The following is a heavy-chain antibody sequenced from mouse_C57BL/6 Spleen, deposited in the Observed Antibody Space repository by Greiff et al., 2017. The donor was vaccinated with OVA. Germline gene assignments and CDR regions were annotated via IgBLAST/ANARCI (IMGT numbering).Heavy chain of an antibody. CDR2: IDPSDSET. CDR1: GYTFTSYW. CDR3: ARDDYRYFDV. D-gene: IGHD2-3*01. V-gene: IGHV1-52*01. Sequence: VQLQQPGAELVRPGSSVKLSCKASGYTFTSYWMHWVKQRPIQGLEWIGDIDPSDSETHYNQKFKDKATLTVDKSSSTAYMQLSSLTSEDSAVYYCARDDYRYFDVWGTGTTVTVSS. J-gene: IGHJ1*03.